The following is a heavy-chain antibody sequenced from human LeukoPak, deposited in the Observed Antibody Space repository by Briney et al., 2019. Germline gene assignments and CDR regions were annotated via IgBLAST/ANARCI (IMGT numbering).Heavy chain of an antibody. CDR3: ARAAIAVTGDYHYHYMDV. J-gene: IGHJ6*03. CDR2: ISPNSGDT. Sequence: ASVKVSCKASGYTFTGHYMHWVRHAPGQGLEWMGWISPNSGDTDYAQRFQGRVTMTRDTSISTAYMELSRLTSDDTGVYYCARAAIAVTGDYHYHYMDVWGKGTTVTVSS. D-gene: IGHD6-19*01. CDR1: GYTFTGHY. V-gene: IGHV1-2*02.